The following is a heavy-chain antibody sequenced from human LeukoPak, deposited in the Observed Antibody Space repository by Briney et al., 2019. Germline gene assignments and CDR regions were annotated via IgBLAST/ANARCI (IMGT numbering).Heavy chain of an antibody. D-gene: IGHD6-13*01. V-gene: IGHV3-21*01. CDR1: GFTVSSYS. J-gene: IGHJ4*02. Sequence: GGSLRLSCAASGFTVSSYSMNWVRQAPGKGLEGVCSNGSTRNYIDYANGVKSRFTITRDNAKNSLYLQMNSLRAEDTAVYYCARVNGIAAAVLFDYWGQGTLVTVS. CDR3: ARVNGIAAAVLFDY. CDR2: NGSTRNYI.